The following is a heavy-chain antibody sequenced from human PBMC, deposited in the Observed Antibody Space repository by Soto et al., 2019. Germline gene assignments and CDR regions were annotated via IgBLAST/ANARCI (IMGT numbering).Heavy chain of an antibody. CDR2: IIPIFGTV. CDR1: GGSFRTYT. J-gene: IGHJ6*02. V-gene: IGHV1-69*13. Sequence: SVKVSCKASGGSFRTYTTSWVRQAPGQGLEWVGGIIPIFGTVNYAQKLRDRVTITADESTSTAYMELTNLRSEDTAVYYCTSHRGGNRLYYAMAVWGQGTTVTVSS. CDR3: TSHRGGNRLYYAMAV.